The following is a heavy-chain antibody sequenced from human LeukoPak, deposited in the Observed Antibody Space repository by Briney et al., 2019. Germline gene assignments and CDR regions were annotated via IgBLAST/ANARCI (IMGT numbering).Heavy chain of an antibody. J-gene: IGHJ4*02. D-gene: IGHD4-17*01. CDR1: GFTFSTYG. CDR2: IRYDGSNK. Sequence: GGSLRLSCATSGFTFSTYGMHWVRQAPGKGLEWVAFIRYDGSNKYYADSVKGRFTISRDNSKNTLYLQMNSLRAEDTAVYYCAKVPRSVTTAFYWGQGTLVTVSS. CDR3: AKVPRSVTTAFY. V-gene: IGHV3-30*02.